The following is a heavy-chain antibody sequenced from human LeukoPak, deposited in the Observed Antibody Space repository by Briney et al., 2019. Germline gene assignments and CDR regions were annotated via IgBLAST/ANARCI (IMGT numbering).Heavy chain of an antibody. J-gene: IGHJ4*02. CDR1: GGSISSYY. CDR2: INHSGST. Sequence: PSETLSLTCTVSGGSISSYYWSWIRQPPGKGLEWIGEINHSGSTNYNPSLKSRVTISVDTSKNQFSLKLSSVTAADTAVYYCARRGTYYYGSGSYYYWGQGTLVTVSS. V-gene: IGHV4-34*01. CDR3: ARRGTYYYGSGSYYY. D-gene: IGHD3-10*01.